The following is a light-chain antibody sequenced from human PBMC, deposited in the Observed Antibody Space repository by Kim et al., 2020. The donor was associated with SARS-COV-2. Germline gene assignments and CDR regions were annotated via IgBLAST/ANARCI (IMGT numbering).Light chain of an antibody. CDR2: KAS. CDR1: QSISSW. V-gene: IGKV1-5*03. Sequence: ACVGDRDTITCRPSQSISSWLAWYQHTPGIAPNLLIYKASKLESGVPSRFSGGRSGTEFTLTIRSLQPDDFATYYCEQYSTYPLTFGGGTKVDIK. J-gene: IGKJ4*01. CDR3: EQYSTYPLT.